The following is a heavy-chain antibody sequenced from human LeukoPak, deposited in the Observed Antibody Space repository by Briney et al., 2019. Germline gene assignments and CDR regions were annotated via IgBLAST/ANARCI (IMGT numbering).Heavy chain of an antibody. V-gene: IGHV4-59*01. Sequence: PSETLSLTCAVSGGSISSYYWSWIRLPPGKGLEWIGYIYYSGSTNYNPSLKSRVTISVDTSKNQFSLKLSSVTAADTAVYYCARLTRTTVVTLEGWFDPWGQGTLVTVSS. CDR2: IYYSGST. J-gene: IGHJ5*02. D-gene: IGHD4-23*01. CDR1: GGSISSYY. CDR3: ARLTRTTVVTLEGWFDP.